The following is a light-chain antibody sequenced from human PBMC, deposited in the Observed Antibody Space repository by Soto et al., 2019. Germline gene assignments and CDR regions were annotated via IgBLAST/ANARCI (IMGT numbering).Light chain of an antibody. Sequence: SPATLSLSPGEKATLSCRASQSVNNYLVWYQQKLGQAPRLLIYDTSNRATGIPDRFSGSGSGTDFTLTISSLEPEDFAVYYCQQRVNWPPITFGQGTRLEIK. CDR1: QSVNNY. V-gene: IGKV3-11*01. CDR3: QQRVNWPPIT. J-gene: IGKJ5*01. CDR2: DTS.